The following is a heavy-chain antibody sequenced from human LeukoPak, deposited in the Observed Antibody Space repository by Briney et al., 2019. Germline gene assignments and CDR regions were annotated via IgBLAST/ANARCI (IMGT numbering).Heavy chain of an antibody. CDR1: GGSFSGYY. V-gene: IGHV4-59*01. Sequence: SETLSLTCAVYGGSFSGYYWSWIRQPPGKGLEWIAYIYYTGSTNYNPSLKSRVTLSVDTSKNQFSLKLSSVTAADTAVYYCARDGSRSDRSAFDIWGQGTMLTVSS. J-gene: IGHJ3*02. CDR3: ARDGSRSDRSAFDI. CDR2: IYYTGST.